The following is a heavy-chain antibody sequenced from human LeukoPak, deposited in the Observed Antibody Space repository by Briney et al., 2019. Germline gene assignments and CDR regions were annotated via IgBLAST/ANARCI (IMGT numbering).Heavy chain of an antibody. CDR1: GFTFSDHY. V-gene: IGHV3-72*01. D-gene: IGHD5-18*01. CDR3: ARVGIQLWLGFDY. CDR2: TRNKANSYTT. J-gene: IGHJ4*02. Sequence: GGSLRLSCAASGFTFSDHYMDWVRQAPGKGLEWVGRTRNKANSYTTEYAASVKGRFTISRDDSKNSLYLQMNSLKTEDTAVYYCARVGIQLWLGFDYWGQGTLVTVSS.